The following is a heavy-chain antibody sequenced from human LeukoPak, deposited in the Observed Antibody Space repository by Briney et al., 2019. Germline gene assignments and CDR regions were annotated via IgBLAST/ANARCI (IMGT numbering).Heavy chain of an antibody. D-gene: IGHD2-2*01. CDR1: GCTFSGYY. CDR3: ARDHCVSNGCYADYYYGLDV. V-gene: IGHV1-2*02. J-gene: IGHJ6*02. CDR2: INPNSGDT. Sequence: GASVQETCKGSGCTFSGYYMQGVRQPPGQGREWMGWINPNSGDTNYVQKFQGRVTMTRDTSISTAYMELRRLRSDDTAVYFCARDHCVSNGCYADYYYGLDVWGRGTTVTVSS.